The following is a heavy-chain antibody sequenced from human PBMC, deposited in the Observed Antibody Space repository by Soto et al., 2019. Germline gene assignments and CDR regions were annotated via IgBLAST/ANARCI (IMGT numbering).Heavy chain of an antibody. V-gene: IGHV3-30-3*01. Sequence: QVQLVESGGGVVQPGRSLRLSCAASGFTFSSYAMHWVRQAPGKGLEWVAVISYDGSNKYYADSVKGRFTISRDNSKNTLYLQMNSLRAEDTAVYYCARVKCSSISCYWGGAFDIWGQGTMVTVSS. CDR1: GFTFSSYA. D-gene: IGHD2-2*01. CDR2: ISYDGSNK. CDR3: ARVKCSSISCYWGGAFDI. J-gene: IGHJ3*02.